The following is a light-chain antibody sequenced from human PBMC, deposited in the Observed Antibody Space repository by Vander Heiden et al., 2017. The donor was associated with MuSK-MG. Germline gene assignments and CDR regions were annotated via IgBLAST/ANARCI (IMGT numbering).Light chain of an antibody. J-gene: IGKJ3*01. CDR3: QQYHTSPQT. Sequence: EIVLTQSPGTLSLSPGERATLSCRVSQSVSSSNLAWYQQKPGQAPRLLIYGTSTRATGIPDRFSGSGSGTDFTLTISRLEPEDFAVYYCQQYHTSPQTFGHGTKVDIK. CDR1: QSVSSSN. V-gene: IGKV3-20*01. CDR2: GTS.